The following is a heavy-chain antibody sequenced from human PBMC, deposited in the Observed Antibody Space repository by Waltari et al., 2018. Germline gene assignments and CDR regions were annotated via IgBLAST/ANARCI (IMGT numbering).Heavy chain of an antibody. D-gene: IGHD2-8*01. J-gene: IGHJ4*02. V-gene: IGHV3-53*02. CDR1: EFSVRNNY. CDR2: IHVSDNA. CDR3: ACGFSNDGAYLFY. Sequence: EVQLVETGGGLIQPGGSLRLSCAASEFSVRNNYLAWVREAPGKGLDCVSIIHVSDNAYYADSVKGRFTISRDNSKNTLFLQMNSLKVEDTAIYYCACGFSNDGAYLFYWGQGTLVTVSS.